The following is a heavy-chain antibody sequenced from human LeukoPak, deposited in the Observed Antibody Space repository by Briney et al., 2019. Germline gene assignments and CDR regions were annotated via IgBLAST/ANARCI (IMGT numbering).Heavy chain of an antibody. Sequence: GSLRLSCAASGFTFSSYWMHWVRQPPGKGLVWVSRINSDGSSTSYPDSVKGRFTISRDNAKNTLYLQMNSLRAEDTAVYYCARASSGGAFDYWGQGTLVTVSS. V-gene: IGHV3-74*01. CDR2: INSDGSST. J-gene: IGHJ4*02. CDR1: GFTFSSYW. CDR3: ARASSGGAFDY. D-gene: IGHD1-26*01.